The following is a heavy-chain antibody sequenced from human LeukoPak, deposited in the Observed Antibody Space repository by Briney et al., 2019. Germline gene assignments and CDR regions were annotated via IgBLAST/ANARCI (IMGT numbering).Heavy chain of an antibody. J-gene: IGHJ4*02. CDR3: ARVSYDSSPRYYFDY. Sequence: GGSLRLSCAASGFTFDDYGMSWVRQAPGKGLEWVSGINWNGGSTGYADSVKGRFTISRDNAKNSLYLQMNGLRAEDTALYHCARVSYDSSPRYYFDYWGQGTLVTVSS. V-gene: IGHV3-20*01. CDR2: INWNGGST. CDR1: GFTFDDYG. D-gene: IGHD3-22*01.